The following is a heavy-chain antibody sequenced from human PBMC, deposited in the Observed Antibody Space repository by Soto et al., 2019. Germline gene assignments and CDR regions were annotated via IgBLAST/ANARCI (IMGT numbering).Heavy chain of an antibody. Sequence: SETLSLTCTVAGGSLSTYYCNWIGQSAGKGLEWIGRVYISGSTNYHPSLKTRVAMSVDTSNNQFSLKVTSVTAADTAVHSCARGGRDGFDIWGQGAMVTVSS. V-gene: IGHV4-4*07. CDR2: VYISGST. J-gene: IGHJ3*02. CDR1: GGSLSTYY. CDR3: ARGGRDGFDI.